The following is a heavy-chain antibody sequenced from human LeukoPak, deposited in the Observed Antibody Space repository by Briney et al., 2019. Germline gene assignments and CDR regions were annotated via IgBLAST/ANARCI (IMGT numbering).Heavy chain of an antibody. CDR3: ARVPSYYHDSSGYRRWFDP. CDR1: GGSISSSSYY. D-gene: IGHD3-22*01. CDR2: IYYSGST. V-gene: IGHV4-61*01. Sequence: PSETLSLTCTVSGGSISSSSYYWSWIRQPPGKGLEWIGYIYYSGSTNYNPSLKSRVTISVDTSKNQFSLKLSSVTAADTAVYYCARVPSYYHDSSGYRRWFDPWGQGTLVTVSS. J-gene: IGHJ5*02.